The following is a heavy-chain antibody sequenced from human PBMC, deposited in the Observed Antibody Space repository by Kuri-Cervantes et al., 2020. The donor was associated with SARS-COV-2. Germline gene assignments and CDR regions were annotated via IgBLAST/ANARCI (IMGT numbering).Heavy chain of an antibody. CDR2: ISGSGGSA. D-gene: IGHD1-26*01. Sequence: GESLKISCAASAFTFSGRSMSWVRQAPGKGLEWVSTISGSGGSAYYVDSVMGRFTISRDNSKNTLYLQMNSLRADDTAVYYCAKSPVDSGTYLSPAFDFWGQGTMVTVSS. CDR1: AFTFSGRS. CDR3: AKSPVDSGTYLSPAFDF. J-gene: IGHJ3*01. V-gene: IGHV3-23*01.